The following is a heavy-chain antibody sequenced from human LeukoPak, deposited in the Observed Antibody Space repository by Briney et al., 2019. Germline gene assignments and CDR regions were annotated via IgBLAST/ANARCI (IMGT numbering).Heavy chain of an antibody. J-gene: IGHJ6*03. Sequence: SETLSLTCAVYGGSFSRYYWSWIRQPPGKGLEWIGEINHSGSTNYNPSLKSRVTISVDTSMNQFSLKLSSVTAADTAVYYCARVHRGYQLLNYYYYMDVWGRGTTVTVSS. CDR3: ARVHRGYQLLNYYYYMDV. CDR2: INHSGST. CDR1: GGSFSRYY. D-gene: IGHD2-2*01. V-gene: IGHV4-34*01.